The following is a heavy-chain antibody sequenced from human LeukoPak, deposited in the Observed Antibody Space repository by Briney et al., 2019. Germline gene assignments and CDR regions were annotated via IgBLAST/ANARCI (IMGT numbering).Heavy chain of an antibody. J-gene: IGHJ2*01. V-gene: IGHV4-4*07. Sequence: SETLSLTCTVSGGSISSSCWSWIRQPGGKGLEWIGRISASGSTNYTPSLKSRVTMSVDTSKNQFSLRLTSVTAADTAVYYCARGGVTSGYYGTNWYFDLWGRGTLVTVSS. CDR2: ISASGST. CDR1: GGSISSSC. D-gene: IGHD3-3*01. CDR3: ARGGVTSGYYGTNWYFDL.